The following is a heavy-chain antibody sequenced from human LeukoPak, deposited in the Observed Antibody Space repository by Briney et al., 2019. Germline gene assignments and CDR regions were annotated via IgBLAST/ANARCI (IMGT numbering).Heavy chain of an antibody. CDR1: GGTFSSYA. CDR3: ARASPLRDDSSGYYLFDY. Sequence: ASVKASCKASGGTFSSYAISWVRQAPGQGLEWMGGIIPIFGTANYAQKFQGRVTITADESTSTAYMELSSLRSEDTAVYYCARASPLRDDSSGYYLFDYWGQGTLVTVSS. CDR2: IIPIFGTA. V-gene: IGHV1-69*13. J-gene: IGHJ4*02. D-gene: IGHD3-22*01.